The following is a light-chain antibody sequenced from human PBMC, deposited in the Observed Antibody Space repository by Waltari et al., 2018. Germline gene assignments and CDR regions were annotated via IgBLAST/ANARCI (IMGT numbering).Light chain of an antibody. V-gene: IGLV4-69*01. CDR3: QTGGHGTWV. CDR2: VNSDGSH. J-gene: IGLJ3*02. CDR1: SGHPRNV. Sequence: QLVLTHSPSASASLGASVTLTCTLSSGHPRNVIAWPPQQPGKGPRFLMKVNSDGSHSKGDEIPDRFSGSSSGAERYLSISSLQSEDDADYYCQTGGHGTWVFGGGTKVTVL.